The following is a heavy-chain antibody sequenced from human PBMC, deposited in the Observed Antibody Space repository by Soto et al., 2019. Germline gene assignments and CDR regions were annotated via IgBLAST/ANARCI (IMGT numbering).Heavy chain of an antibody. Sequence: SVKVSCKASGGTFSSYAISWVRQAPGQGLEWMGGIIPIFGTANYAQKFQGRVTITADESTSTAYMELSNLRSEDTAVYYCARSGQYCSSTSCPPPKSYYYYGMYVWGPGTTVTVSS. CDR1: GGTFSSYA. D-gene: IGHD2-2*01. J-gene: IGHJ6*02. CDR2: IIPIFGTA. V-gene: IGHV1-69*13. CDR3: ARSGQYCSSTSCPPPKSYYYYGMYV.